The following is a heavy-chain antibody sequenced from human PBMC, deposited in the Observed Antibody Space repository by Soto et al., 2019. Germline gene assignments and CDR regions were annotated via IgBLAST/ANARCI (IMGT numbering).Heavy chain of an antibody. CDR2: INPSGGST. D-gene: IGHD6-13*01. Sequence: ASVKVSCKASGYTFTSYYMHWVRQAPGQGLEWMGIINPSGGSTSYAQKFQGRVTMTRDTSTSTVYMELSSLRSEDTAVYYCARTRAIAAAGDDTSKFAYWGQGTLVTVSS. CDR1: GYTFTSYY. V-gene: IGHV1-46*03. CDR3: ARTRAIAAAGDDTSKFAY. J-gene: IGHJ4*02.